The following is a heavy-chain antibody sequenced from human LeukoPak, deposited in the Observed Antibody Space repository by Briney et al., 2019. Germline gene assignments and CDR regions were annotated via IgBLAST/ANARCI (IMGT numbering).Heavy chain of an antibody. Sequence: SQTLSLTCAISGDSVSSNSAAWNWIRQSPSRGLEWLGRTHYSSKWYYDYAESVKGRLTINPDTSKNQFSLQLNSVTPEDTAIYYCARVVWANRYSDYWGQGSLVTVSS. CDR1: GDSVSSNSAA. CDR3: ARVVWANRYSDY. V-gene: IGHV6-1*01. D-gene: IGHD3-16*02. J-gene: IGHJ4*02. CDR2: THYSSKWYY.